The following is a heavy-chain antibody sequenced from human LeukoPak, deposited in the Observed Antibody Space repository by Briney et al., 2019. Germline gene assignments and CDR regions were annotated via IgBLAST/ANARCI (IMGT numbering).Heavy chain of an antibody. CDR1: GFTFSSYS. V-gene: IGHV3-23*01. D-gene: IGHD5-12*01. Sequence: GGSLRLSCAASGFTFSSYSMNWVRRAPGKGLEWVSAISGSGGSTYYADSVKGRFTISRDNSKNTLYLQMNSLRAEDTAVYYCAKMVTRDIVEDYWGQGTLVTVSS. CDR3: AKMVTRDIVEDY. CDR2: ISGSGGST. J-gene: IGHJ4*02.